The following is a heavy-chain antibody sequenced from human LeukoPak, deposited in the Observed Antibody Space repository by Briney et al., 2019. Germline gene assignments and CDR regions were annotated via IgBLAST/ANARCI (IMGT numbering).Heavy chain of an antibody. J-gene: IGHJ4*02. CDR2: IYHSGST. CDR1: GGSISSDNW. CDR3: ARRTFGGVIKY. Sequence: SETLSLTCAVSGGSISSDNWWSWVRQPPGKGLEWIGEIYHSGSTNYNPSLKSRVTISVDTSKNQFSLKLSSVTAADTAVYYCARRTFGGVIKYWGQGTLVTVSS. D-gene: IGHD3-16*02. V-gene: IGHV4-4*02.